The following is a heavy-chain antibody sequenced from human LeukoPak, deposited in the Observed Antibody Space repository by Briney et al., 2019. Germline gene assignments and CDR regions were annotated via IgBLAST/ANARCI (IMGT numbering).Heavy chain of an antibody. V-gene: IGHV3-30*18. Sequence: PGGSLRLSCAASRFTFSNYGMHWVGQAPGKGLEWVAIISYDGSNKYYADSVKGRFTISRDNSKNTLYLQMNSLRVEDSAVYYCAKTGNYNWNGFDYWGQGTLVTVSS. J-gene: IGHJ4*02. CDR1: RFTFSNYG. CDR2: ISYDGSNK. D-gene: IGHD1-20*01. CDR3: AKTGNYNWNGFDY.